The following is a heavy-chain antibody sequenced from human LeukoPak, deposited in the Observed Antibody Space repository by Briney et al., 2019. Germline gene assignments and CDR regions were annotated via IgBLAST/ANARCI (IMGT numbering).Heavy chain of an antibody. CDR2: AYYTSKWNT. CDR1: LDGVSTSAVA. V-gene: IGHV6-1*01. Sequence: SQTLSLTCAISLDGVSTSAVACNWVGQSPSRGLEWLGRAYYTSKWNTDYAVSVKSRIVVNPDTSKNQFSLQLNSVTSEDTAVYYCARGRASAFDVWGQGTMATVSS. D-gene: IGHD6-25*01. CDR3: ARGRASAFDV. J-gene: IGHJ3*01.